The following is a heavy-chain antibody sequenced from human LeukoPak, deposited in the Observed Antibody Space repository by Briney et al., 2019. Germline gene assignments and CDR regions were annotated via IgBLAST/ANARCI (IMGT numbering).Heavy chain of an antibody. D-gene: IGHD2-2*01. V-gene: IGHV3-30-3*01. CDR3: ASGYCSSTSCYDIDY. CDR1: GFTFSSYA. Sequence: GGSLRLSCAASGFTFSSYAMHWVRQAPGKGLEWVAVISYDGSNKYYADSVTGRFTISRDNSKNTLYLEMNSLRAEDTAVYDCASGYCSSTSCYDIDYWGQGTLVTVSS. J-gene: IGHJ4*02. CDR2: ISYDGSNK.